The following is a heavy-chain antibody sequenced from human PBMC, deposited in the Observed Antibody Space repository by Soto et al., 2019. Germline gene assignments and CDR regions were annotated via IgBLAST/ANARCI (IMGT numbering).Heavy chain of an antibody. J-gene: IGHJ2*01. CDR2: IRNKPNRYST. CDR3: AREQNRGGDFDL. D-gene: IGHD3-10*01. V-gene: IGHV3-72*01. CDR1: GFIFSDHY. Sequence: EVQLVESGGGLVQPGGSLRLSCAASGFIFSDHYMDWVRQAPGKGLEWVGRIRNKPNRYSTDYAASVKGRFTIARDDSSNSLYLQMNSLKTEDTAVYYCAREQNRGGDFDLWGRGTLITVSS.